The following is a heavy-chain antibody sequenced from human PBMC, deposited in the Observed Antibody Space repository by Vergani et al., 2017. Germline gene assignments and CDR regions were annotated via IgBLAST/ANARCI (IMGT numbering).Heavy chain of an antibody. CDR3: AREGPATPFDY. CDR1: GGSLSSYY. J-gene: IGHJ4*02. D-gene: IGHD2-2*01. Sequence: QVQLQESGPGLVKPSETLSLTCTVSGGSLSSYYWSWIRQPPGKGLEWIGYIYYSGSTNYNPSLKSRVTISVDTSKNQFSLKLSSVTAADTAVYYCAREGPATPFDYWGQGTLVTVSS. CDR2: IYYSGST. V-gene: IGHV4-59*01.